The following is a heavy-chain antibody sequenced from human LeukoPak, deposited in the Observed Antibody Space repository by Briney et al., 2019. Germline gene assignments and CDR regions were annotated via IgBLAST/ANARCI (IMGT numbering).Heavy chain of an antibody. V-gene: IGHV3-73*01. D-gene: IGHD4-17*01. CDR2: IRSKANDHAT. J-gene: IGHJ4*02. Sequence: GGSLKLSCAASGFTFSGSAMHWVRQSPGKGLEWVGRIRSKANDHATAYAASVRGRFTISRDDSKNTAFLQMNSLKTGDTAVYYCTRRLMTTVNDYWGQGTLVTVSS. CDR1: GFTFSGSA. CDR3: TRRLMTTVNDY.